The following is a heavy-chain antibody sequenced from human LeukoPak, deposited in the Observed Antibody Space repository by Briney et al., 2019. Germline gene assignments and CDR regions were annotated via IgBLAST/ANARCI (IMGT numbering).Heavy chain of an antibody. Sequence: SVKVSCKASGGTFSSYAISRVRQAPGQGLEWMGGTIPIFGTANYAQKFQGRVTITTDESTSTAYMELSSLRSEDTAVYYCARVAVVTLFNYYYYMDVWGKGTTVTVSS. CDR3: ARVAVVTLFNYYYYMDV. V-gene: IGHV1-69*05. D-gene: IGHD4-23*01. J-gene: IGHJ6*03. CDR1: GGTFSSYA. CDR2: TIPIFGTA.